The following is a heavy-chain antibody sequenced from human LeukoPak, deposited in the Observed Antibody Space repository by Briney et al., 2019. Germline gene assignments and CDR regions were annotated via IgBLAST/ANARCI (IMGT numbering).Heavy chain of an antibody. CDR2: IIPILGIA. J-gene: IGHJ4*02. V-gene: IGHV1-69*02. D-gene: IGHD3-16*01. CDR1: GGTFISYT. Sequence: SVKVSCKASGGTFISYTISWVRQAPGQGLEWMERIIPILGIANYAQKFQGRVTITADKSTSTAYMELSSLRSEDTAVYYCARGWDPAYYYFDYWGQGTLVTVSS. CDR3: ARGWDPAYYYFDY.